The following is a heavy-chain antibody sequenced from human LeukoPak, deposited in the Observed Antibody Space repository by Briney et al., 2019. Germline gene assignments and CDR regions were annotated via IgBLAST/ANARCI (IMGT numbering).Heavy chain of an antibody. Sequence: ASVKVSCKASGYTFTSYYMHWVRQAPGQGLEWMGIINPSGGSTSYAQKFQGRVTMTRDTSTSTVYMELSSLRSEDTAVYYCARGSPYDFWSGYPLDYWGQGTLVTVSS. CDR2: INPSGGST. CDR1: GYTFTSYY. J-gene: IGHJ4*02. D-gene: IGHD3-3*01. CDR3: ARGSPYDFWSGYPLDY. V-gene: IGHV1-46*01.